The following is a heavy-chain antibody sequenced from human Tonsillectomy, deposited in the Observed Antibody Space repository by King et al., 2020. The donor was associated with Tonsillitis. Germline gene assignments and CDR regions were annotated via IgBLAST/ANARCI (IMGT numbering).Heavy chain of an antibody. V-gene: IGHV1-2*02. CDR3: ARESGNYYDSSGYYF. D-gene: IGHD3-22*01. CDR2: INPKTGGK. CDR1: GYTFSGYY. Sequence: VQLGESGAEVKKPGASVKVSCKASGYTFSGYYMHWVRQAPGQGLEWMGWINPKTGGKNFAQKFQGRVTMTRETSISTAYMELSRLRSDDTAVYYCARESGNYYDSSGYYFWGQGTLVTVSS. J-gene: IGHJ1*01.